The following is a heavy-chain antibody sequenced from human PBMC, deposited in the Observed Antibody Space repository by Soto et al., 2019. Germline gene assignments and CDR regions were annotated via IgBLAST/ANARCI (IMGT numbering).Heavy chain of an antibody. CDR3: ARGYCSSTICYIWDNWFDP. CDR2: IYYSGRT. Sequence: QVQLQESGPGLVKPSETLSLTCTVSGGSISSYYWSWIRQPPGKGLEWIGYIYYSGRTNYNPSLKSRVTISVATSKNQSSLKLSSVTAADTAVYYCARGYCSSTICYIWDNWFDPWGQGTLVTVSS. J-gene: IGHJ5*02. D-gene: IGHD2-2*02. V-gene: IGHV4-59*01. CDR1: GGSISSYY.